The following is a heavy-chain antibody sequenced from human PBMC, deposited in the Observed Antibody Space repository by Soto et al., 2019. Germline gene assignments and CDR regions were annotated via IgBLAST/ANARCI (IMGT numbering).Heavy chain of an antibody. CDR3: ARAGCPFDYDFWSGYFDY. D-gene: IGHD3-3*01. Sequence: SETLSLTCAVYGGSFSGYYWSWIRQPPGKGLEWIGEIDHSGSTNYNPSLKSRVTISVDTSKNQFSLKLSSVTAADTAVYYCARAGCPFDYDFWSGYFDYWGQGTLVTVSS. CDR2: IDHSGST. V-gene: IGHV4-34*01. CDR1: GGSFSGYY. J-gene: IGHJ4*02.